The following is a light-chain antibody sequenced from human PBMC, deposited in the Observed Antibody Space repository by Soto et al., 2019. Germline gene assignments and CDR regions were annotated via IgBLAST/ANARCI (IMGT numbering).Light chain of an antibody. Sequence: QSVLTQSPSASASLGASVKLTCTLSSGHTTYAIAWHQQQPEKGPRYLMKLYSDGSHTKGDGIPDRFSGSSSGAERYLTISSLQSDDEADYYCQTWGTGIVVFGGGTKLPVL. CDR3: QTWGTGIVV. J-gene: IGLJ2*01. CDR1: SGHTTYA. V-gene: IGLV4-69*01. CDR2: LYSDGSH.